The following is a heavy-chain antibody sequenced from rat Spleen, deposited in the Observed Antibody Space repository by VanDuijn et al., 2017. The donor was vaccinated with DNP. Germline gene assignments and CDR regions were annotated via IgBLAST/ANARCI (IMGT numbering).Heavy chain of an antibody. V-gene: IGHV3-1*01. CDR1: GYSISSNY. Sequence: EVQLQESGPGLVKPSQSLSLTCSVTGYSISSNYWGWVRKFPGNNMEWMGYISYSGYTRYNPSLKSRISITRDTSENQFFLHLNSVTTEDTATYFCARHRTIMPYYYSMDAWGQGASVTVSS. J-gene: IGHJ4*01. CDR2: ISYSGYT. CDR3: ARHRTIMPYYYSMDA. D-gene: IGHD1-12*01.